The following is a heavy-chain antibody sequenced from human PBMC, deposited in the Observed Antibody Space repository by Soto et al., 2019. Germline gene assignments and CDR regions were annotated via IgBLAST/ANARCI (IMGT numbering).Heavy chain of an antibody. CDR1: GFTFSAYG. V-gene: IGHV3-33*01. Sequence: QVQLVESGGGVVQPGRSLRLSCAASGFTFSAYGMHWVRQAPGKGLEWVAVIWYDGSNKYYVDSVKGRFTISRDDSKNTLYLQMKSLRAEDTAVYYFARETGAPLYGMDVWGQGTTVTVSS. CDR3: ARETGAPLYGMDV. J-gene: IGHJ6*02. CDR2: IWYDGSNK. D-gene: IGHD7-27*01.